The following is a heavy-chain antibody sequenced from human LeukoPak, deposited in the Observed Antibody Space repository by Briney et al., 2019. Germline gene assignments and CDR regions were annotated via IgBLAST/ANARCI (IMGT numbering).Heavy chain of an antibody. Sequence: ASVKVSCKASGGTFNSYAFDWVRQAPGQGLEWMGRIIPVHDITNYAQRFQGRVTITADKSTTTVYMELSNLRSEDTAVYYCASGSGGYLLYYYGMDVWGQGTTVTVSS. CDR2: IIPVHDIT. J-gene: IGHJ6*02. CDR3: ASGSGGYLLYYYGMDV. CDR1: GGTFNSYA. V-gene: IGHV1-69*04. D-gene: IGHD3-10*01.